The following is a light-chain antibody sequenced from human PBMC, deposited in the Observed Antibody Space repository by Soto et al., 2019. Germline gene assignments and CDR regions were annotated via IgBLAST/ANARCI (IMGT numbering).Light chain of an antibody. CDR3: AAWDDSLSGRGV. Sequence: QSVLTQPPSASGTPGQRVTISCSGSSSNIGSNYVYWYQQLPGTAPKLLIYGNNQRPSGVPDRFSGSKSGTSASLAISGLRSEDEADYYCAAWDDSLSGRGVFGTGTKVTVL. CDR1: SSNIGSNY. CDR2: GNN. V-gene: IGLV1-47*01. J-gene: IGLJ1*01.